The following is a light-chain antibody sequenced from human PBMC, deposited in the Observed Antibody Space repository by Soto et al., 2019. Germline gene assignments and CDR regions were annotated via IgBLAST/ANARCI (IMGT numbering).Light chain of an antibody. J-gene: IGKJ3*01. CDR3: MQALQTPPS. CDR2: LGS. V-gene: IGKV2-28*01. CDR1: QSLLHSNGYNY. Sequence: DIVMTQSPLSLPVTPGEPASISCRSSQSLLHSNGYNYLDWYLQKPGESPQLLIYLGSNRASGVPDRLSGSGSGTDFTLKISRVEAEDVRVYYCMQALQTPPSFGPRTKVDIK.